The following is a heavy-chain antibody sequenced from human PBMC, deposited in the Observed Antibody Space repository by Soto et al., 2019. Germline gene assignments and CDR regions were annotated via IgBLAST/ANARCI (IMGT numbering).Heavy chain of an antibody. D-gene: IGHD4-17*01. CDR2: VSYDGSNQ. V-gene: IGHV3-30*18. Sequence: QVQLVESGGGVVQPGRSLRLSCAASGFTFSSYVMHWVRQAPGKGLEWVAVVSYDGSNQYYADSVKGRFTISRDNSKSTVFLHMNSLRGDDTAVYSCAKDSYTVPPHFHLWGHGTLVTVSS. CDR1: GFTFSSYV. CDR3: AKDSYTVPPHFHL. J-gene: IGHJ2*01.